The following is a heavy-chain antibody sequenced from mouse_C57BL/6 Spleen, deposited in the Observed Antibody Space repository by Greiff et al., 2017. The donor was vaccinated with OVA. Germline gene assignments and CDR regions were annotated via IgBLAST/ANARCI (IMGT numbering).Heavy chain of an antibody. J-gene: IGHJ3*01. D-gene: IGHD2-4*01. CDR1: GYTFTDYE. CDR3: TIYYDYASWFAY. CDR2: IDPETGGT. Sequence: VQVVESGAELVRPGASVTLSCKASGYTFTDYEMHWVKQTPVHGLEWIGAIDPETGGTAYNQKFKGKAILTADKSSSTAYMELRSLTSEDSAVYYCTIYYDYASWFAYWGQGTLVTVSA. V-gene: IGHV1-15*01.